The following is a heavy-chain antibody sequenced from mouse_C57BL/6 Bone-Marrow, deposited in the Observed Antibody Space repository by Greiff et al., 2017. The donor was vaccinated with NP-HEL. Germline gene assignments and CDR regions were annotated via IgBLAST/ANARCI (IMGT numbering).Heavy chain of an antibody. CDR2: ILFGSGSS. Sequence: QVQLQQSGAELMKPGASVKLSCMATGYTFTGYWIEWVKQSPGHGLEWIGEILFGSGSSNYNEKFNGKATFTADTSSTTAYMHLSSLTTEDSAIYYSARWRGSSYPDYCDQGTTLTVSS. V-gene: IGHV1-9*01. J-gene: IGHJ2*01. CDR3: ARWRGSSYPDY. D-gene: IGHD1-1*01. CDR1: GYTFTGYW.